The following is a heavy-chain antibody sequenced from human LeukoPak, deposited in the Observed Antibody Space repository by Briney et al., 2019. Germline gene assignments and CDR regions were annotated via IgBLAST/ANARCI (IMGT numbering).Heavy chain of an antibody. CDR3: ARDVYYDFWSAHLLLYYYGMDV. J-gene: IGHJ6*02. CDR1: GYTFTSYG. Sequence: GASVKVSCKASGYTFTSYGISWVRQAPGQGLEWMGWISAYNGNTNYAQKLQGRVTMTTDTSTSTAYMELRSLRSDDTAVYYCARDVYYDFWSAHLLLYYYGMDVWGQGTTVTVSS. D-gene: IGHD3-3*01. CDR2: ISAYNGNT. V-gene: IGHV1-18*01.